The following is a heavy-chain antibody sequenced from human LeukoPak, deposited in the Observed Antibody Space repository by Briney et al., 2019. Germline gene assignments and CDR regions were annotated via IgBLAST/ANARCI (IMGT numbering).Heavy chain of an antibody. CDR1: GYTFNNFA. D-gene: IGHD4-17*01. CDR3: ARAYFSGDYGSFDY. CDR2: ISAYNGNT. V-gene: IGHV1-18*01. Sequence: ASVKGSWKASGYTFNNFAISWVRQAPGQGLEWMGWISAYNGNTNYVQKFQGRVTMTTDTSTSETYMELRSLRSDDTAVYYCARAYFSGDYGSFDYWGQGTLVTVSS. J-gene: IGHJ4*02.